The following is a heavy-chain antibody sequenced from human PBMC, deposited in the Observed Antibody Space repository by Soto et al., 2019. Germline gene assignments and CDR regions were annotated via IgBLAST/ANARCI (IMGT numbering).Heavy chain of an antibody. D-gene: IGHD6-19*01. Sequence: GGSLRLSCAASGSTFRSYAMTWVRQAPGKGLEWVSIISASGSSTYYADSVKGRFTISRDNSKNTLYLQMNSLRAEDTAVYYCARADRAAVAGPGNWFDPWGQGTLVTVSS. CDR3: ARADRAAVAGPGNWFDP. V-gene: IGHV3-23*01. CDR2: ISASGSST. J-gene: IGHJ5*02. CDR1: GSTFRSYA.